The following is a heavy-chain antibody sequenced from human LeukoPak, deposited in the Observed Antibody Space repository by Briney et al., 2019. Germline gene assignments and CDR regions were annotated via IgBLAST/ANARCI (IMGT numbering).Heavy chain of an antibody. D-gene: IGHD6-13*01. CDR3: ARVRGRMGIGAFDI. J-gene: IGHJ3*02. Sequence: SETLSLTCTVSGGSISSYYWSWIRQPPGKGLEWIGYIYYSGSTNYNPSLKSRVTISVDTSKNQFSLKLSSVTAADTAVYYCARVRGRMGIGAFDIWGQGTMVTVSS. CDR2: IYYSGST. CDR1: GGSISSYY. V-gene: IGHV4-59*01.